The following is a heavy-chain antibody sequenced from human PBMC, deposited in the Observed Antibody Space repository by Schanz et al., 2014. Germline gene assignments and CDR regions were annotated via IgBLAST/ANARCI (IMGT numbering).Heavy chain of an antibody. V-gene: IGHV3-30-3*01. J-gene: IGHJ4*02. Sequence: VHLEESGGGVVQPGRSLRLSCAASGFTFHTYDMHWVRQAPGKGLEWVAQISHDGHRDFYADSVKGRFTISRDNSKNTLFLQMSSLRAEDTAVYYCARDGDFDYWGQGTLVTVSS. CDR1: GFTFHTYD. CDR2: ISHDGHRD. CDR3: ARDGDFDY.